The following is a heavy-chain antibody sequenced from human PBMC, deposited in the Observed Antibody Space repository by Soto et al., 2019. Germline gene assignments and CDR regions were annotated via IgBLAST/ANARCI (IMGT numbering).Heavy chain of an antibody. V-gene: IGHV1-69*13. CDR1: GGTFSSYA. D-gene: IGHD6-13*01. Sequence: GASVKVSCKASGGTFSSYAISWVRQAPGQGLEWMGGIIPIFGTANYAQKFQGRVTITADESTSTAYMELSSLRSEDTAVYYRARDEYSSSWYYFDYWGQGTLVTVSS. CDR3: ARDEYSSSWYYFDY. CDR2: IIPIFGTA. J-gene: IGHJ4*02.